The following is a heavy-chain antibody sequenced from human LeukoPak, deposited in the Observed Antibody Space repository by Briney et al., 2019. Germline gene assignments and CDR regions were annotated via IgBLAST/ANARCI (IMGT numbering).Heavy chain of an antibody. J-gene: IGHJ6*02. CDR2: IIPIFGIA. CDR1: GGTFSSYA. Sequence: ASAKVSCKASGGTFSSYAISWVRQAPGQGLEWMGRIIPIFGIANYAQKFQGRVTITADKSTSTAYMELSSLRSEDTAVYYCAREEYQLLLGLYYGMDVWGQGTTVTVSS. D-gene: IGHD2-2*01. V-gene: IGHV1-69*04. CDR3: AREEYQLLLGLYYGMDV.